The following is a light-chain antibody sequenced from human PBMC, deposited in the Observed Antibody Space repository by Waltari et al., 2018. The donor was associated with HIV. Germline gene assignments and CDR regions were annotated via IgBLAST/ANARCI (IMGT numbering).Light chain of an antibody. J-gene: IGKJ4*01. CDR1: QSILNTSNKKNY. V-gene: IGKV4-1*01. CDR3: QQYFGIPLT. CDR2: WAS. Sequence: DIVMTQSPESLAVSLGERDSITCRSSQSILNTSNKKNYLAWYQVKPGQAPRLLIYWASTRESGVPGRFSGSASGTDFTLTITSLQAEDVATYYCQQYFGIPLTFGGGTKV.